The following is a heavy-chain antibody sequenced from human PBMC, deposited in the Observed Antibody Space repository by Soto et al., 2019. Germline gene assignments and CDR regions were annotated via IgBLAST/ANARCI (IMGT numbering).Heavy chain of an antibody. J-gene: IGHJ5*02. V-gene: IGHV1-69*13. CDR2: IIPIFGTA. CDR1: GGTFSSYA. CDR3: ARDRGDYYDSSGYSNWFDP. D-gene: IGHD3-22*01. Sequence: VASVKVSCKXSGGTFSSYATSWERQAPGQGLEWMKGIIPIFGTANYAQKFQGRVTITADESTSTAYMELSSLRSEDTAVYYCARDRGDYYDSSGYSNWFDPWGQGTLVTVSS.